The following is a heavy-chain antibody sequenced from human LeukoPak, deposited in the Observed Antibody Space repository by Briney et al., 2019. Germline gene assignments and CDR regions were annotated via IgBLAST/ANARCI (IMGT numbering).Heavy chain of an antibody. J-gene: IGHJ5*02. V-gene: IGHV1-46*01. D-gene: IGHD1-26*01. Sequence: ASVKVSCKASGYTFTSYYMHWVRQAPRQGLEWMGLINPTGGSTGYAQKFQGRVTMTTDMSTSTDYMELSSLRSEDTAIYSCARDNSVGDNAWWFDPWGQGTLVTVSS. CDR3: ARDNSVGDNAWWFDP. CDR1: GYTFTSYY. CDR2: INPTGGST.